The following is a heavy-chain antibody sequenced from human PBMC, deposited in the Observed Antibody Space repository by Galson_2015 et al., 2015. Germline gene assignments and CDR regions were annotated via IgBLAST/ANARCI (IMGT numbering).Heavy chain of an antibody. Sequence: PALVRPTQPLTLTCTFSGFSLRTSGVGVGWIRQPPGKALEWLALICWDDDKRYSPSLKSRLTITKDTSKNQVVLTMTIMDPVDTATYYCAHSQLGIDYYGMDVWGQGTTVTVSS. V-gene: IGHV2-5*02. CDR3: AHSQLGIDYYGMDV. D-gene: IGHD7-27*01. J-gene: IGHJ6*02. CDR1: GFSLRTSGVG. CDR2: ICWDDDK.